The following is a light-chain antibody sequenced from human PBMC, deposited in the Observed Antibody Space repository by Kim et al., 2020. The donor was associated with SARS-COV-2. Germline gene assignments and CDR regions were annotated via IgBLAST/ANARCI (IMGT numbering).Light chain of an antibody. CDR3: SAWDSSLSALV. CDR2: RNN. J-gene: IGLJ2*01. Sequence: QAGLTQPPSVSKGLRQTATLTCTGNSNNVGNQGAACLQQHQGHPPKLLSYRNNNRPSGISERLSASRSGNTASLTITGLQPEDEADYYCSAWDSSLSALVFGGGTQLTVL. V-gene: IGLV10-54*01. CDR1: SNNVGNQG.